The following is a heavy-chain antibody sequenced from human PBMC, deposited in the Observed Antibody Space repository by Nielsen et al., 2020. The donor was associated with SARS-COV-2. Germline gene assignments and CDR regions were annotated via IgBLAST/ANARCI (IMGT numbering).Heavy chain of an antibody. CDR2: NGNTPNTYTT. CDR3: AREVSGGNPCY. J-gene: IGHJ4*02. CDR1: RFTVCGHY. V-gene: IGHV3-72*01. D-gene: IGHD1-26*01. Sequence: GGSLRLSCTVCRFTVCGHYMDWVRQAPRKGLEWIGRNGNTPNTYTTQYAASVKGRFTISRDDSTNSMYLQMNSLKTDDTAVYYCAREVSGGNPCYWGQGTPVTVSS.